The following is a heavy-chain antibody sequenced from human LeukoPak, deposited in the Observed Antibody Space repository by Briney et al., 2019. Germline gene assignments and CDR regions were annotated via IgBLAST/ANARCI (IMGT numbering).Heavy chain of an antibody. CDR2: IHYSGST. CDR3: WRPHCSNSVCSSSRVDF. J-gene: IGHJ4*01. CDR1: GGSISSGDYY. D-gene: IGHD2-8*01. V-gene: IGHV4-39*01. Sequence: SQTLSLTCTVSGGSISSGDYYWGWIRQPPGKGLEWIGNIHYSGSTYYSPSLKNRVTISVDTSKNQFSLRLKSVTAADTAVYYCWRPHCSNSVCSSSRVDFWGQGTLVTVSS.